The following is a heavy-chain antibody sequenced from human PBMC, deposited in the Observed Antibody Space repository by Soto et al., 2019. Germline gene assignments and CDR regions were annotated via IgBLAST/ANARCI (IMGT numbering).Heavy chain of an antibody. J-gene: IGHJ3*02. Sequence: GESLKISCKGSGYSFTSYWIGWVRQMPGKGLEWMGIIYPGDSDTRYSPSFQGQVIISADKSISTAYLQWSSLKASDTAMYYCARPKRDYGGNSVGAFDIWGQGTTVTVSS. CDR2: IYPGDSDT. CDR1: GYSFTSYW. V-gene: IGHV5-51*01. D-gene: IGHD4-17*01. CDR3: ARPKRDYGGNSVGAFDI.